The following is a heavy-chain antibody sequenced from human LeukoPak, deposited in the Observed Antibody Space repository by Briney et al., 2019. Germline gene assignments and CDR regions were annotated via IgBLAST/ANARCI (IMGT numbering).Heavy chain of an antibody. V-gene: IGHV1-18*01. D-gene: IGHD3-10*01. Sequence: GASVKVSCKASGYTFTSYGISWVRQAPGQGLEWMVWISAYNGNTNYAQKLQGRVTMTTDTSTSTAYMELRSLRSEDTAVYYCARDRNYYGSGSYYSPLATLGDYWGQGTLVTASS. CDR3: ARDRNYYGSGSYYSPLATLGDY. CDR2: ISAYNGNT. J-gene: IGHJ4*02. CDR1: GYTFTSYG.